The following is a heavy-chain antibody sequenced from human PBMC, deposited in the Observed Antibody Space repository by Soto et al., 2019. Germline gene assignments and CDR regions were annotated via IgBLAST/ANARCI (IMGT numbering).Heavy chain of an antibody. CDR2: TYYRSKWYN. Sequence: SQTLSLTCAISGDSVSGNSVAWNGIRQSPSRGLEWLGRTYYRSKWYNAYSVSVKSRITINPDTSKNQFSLQLKSVTPEDTAVYYCVRDTGSGSGWYGIWGQGTQVTVSS. CDR3: VRDTGSGSGWYGI. J-gene: IGHJ4*02. V-gene: IGHV6-1*01. D-gene: IGHD6-19*01. CDR1: GDSVSGNSVA.